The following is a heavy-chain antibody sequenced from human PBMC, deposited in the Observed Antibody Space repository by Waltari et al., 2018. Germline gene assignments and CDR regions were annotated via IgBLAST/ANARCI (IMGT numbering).Heavy chain of an antibody. CDR3: ARSPDQPDSLDYYMDV. V-gene: IGHV3-64*01. CDR2: ISSNGVST. D-gene: IGHD2-21*01. CDR1: GFSFSIYA. Sequence: EVQLVESGGGLVQPGGSLRLSCAASGFSFSIYAMHWVRQAPGKGLEYVSAISSNGVSTYYANSMKGRLSISRDNSKNTLYLQMGSLRAEDMAVYYCARSPDQPDSLDYYMDVWRKGTTVTVSS. J-gene: IGHJ6*03.